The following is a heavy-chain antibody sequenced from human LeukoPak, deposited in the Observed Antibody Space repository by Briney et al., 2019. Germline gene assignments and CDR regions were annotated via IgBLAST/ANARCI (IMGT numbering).Heavy chain of an antibody. D-gene: IGHD1-26*01. CDR2: ISDDGNNK. V-gene: IGHV3-30-3*01. J-gene: IGHJ4*02. CDR1: GFTFSRYA. CDR3: AKERVGGPPHYLDY. Sequence: GGSLRLSYAASGFTFSRYAMHWVRQAPGKGLEWMELISDDGNNKYYLDSVKGRFSISRDNSKNILYLQMNSLRAEDTAVYYCAKERVGGPPHYLDYWGQGILVTVSS.